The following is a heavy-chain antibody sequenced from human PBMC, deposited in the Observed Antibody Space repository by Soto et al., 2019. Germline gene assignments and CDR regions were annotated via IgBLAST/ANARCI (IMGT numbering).Heavy chain of an antibody. CDR1: GGSFSGYY. D-gene: IGHD6-13*01. Sequence: SETLSLTCAVYGGSFSGYYWSWIRQPPGKGLEWIGEINHSGSTNYNPSLKSRVTISVDTSKNQFSLKLSSVTAADTAVYYCAQYRSSWYEVYWGQGTLVTVSS. V-gene: IGHV4-34*01. CDR2: INHSGST. J-gene: IGHJ4*02. CDR3: AQYRSSWYEVY.